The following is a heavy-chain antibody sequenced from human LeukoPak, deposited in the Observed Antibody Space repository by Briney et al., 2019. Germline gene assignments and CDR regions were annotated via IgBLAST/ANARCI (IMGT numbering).Heavy chain of an antibody. J-gene: IGHJ5*02. CDR3: ARGGLVVVRSVRWFDP. CDR1: GVSFSGYY. D-gene: IGHD3-22*01. CDR2: INHSGST. Sequence: PSETLSLTCAVYGVSFSGYYWSWLRQPPGKGLEWIGEINHSGSTNYNPSLKSRVTISVDTSKNQFSLKLSSVAAADTAVYYCARGGLVVVRSVRWFDPWGQGTLVTVSS. V-gene: IGHV4-34*01.